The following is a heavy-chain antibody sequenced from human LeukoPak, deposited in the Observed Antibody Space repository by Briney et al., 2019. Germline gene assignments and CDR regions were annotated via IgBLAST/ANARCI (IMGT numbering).Heavy chain of an antibody. D-gene: IGHD5-18*01. CDR1: GGSISSYY. CDR3: ASYVDTAMVLVY. J-gene: IGHJ4*02. CDR2: IYYSGST. Sequence: PSETLSLTCTVSGGSISSYYWSWIRQPPGKGLEWIGYIYYSGSTNYNPSLKSRVTISVDTSKNQFSLKLSSVTAADTAVYCCASYVDTAMVLVYWGQGTLVTVSS. V-gene: IGHV4-59*01.